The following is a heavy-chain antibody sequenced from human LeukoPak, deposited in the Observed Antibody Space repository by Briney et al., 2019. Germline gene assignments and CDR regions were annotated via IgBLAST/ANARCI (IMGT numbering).Heavy chain of an antibody. J-gene: IGHJ4*02. D-gene: IGHD5-24*01. CDR1: GYTFTGYY. V-gene: IGHV1-2*02. CDR2: INPNSVGT. CDR3: CXXXXXXXXXXXXXXGNGMATTPIDY. Sequence: GASVKVSCKASGYTFTGYYMHWVRQAPGQGLEWIGWINPNSVGTNYAQKFQGRVTMTRYTSISAAHMELSRLRADGKAVEYACXXXXXXXXXXXXXXGNGMATTPIDYWGQGTLVTVSS.